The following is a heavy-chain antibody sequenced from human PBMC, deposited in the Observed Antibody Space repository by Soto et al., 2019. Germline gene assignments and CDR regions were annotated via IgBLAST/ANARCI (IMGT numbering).Heavy chain of an antibody. D-gene: IGHD6-19*01. V-gene: IGHV4-39*01. J-gene: IGHJ4*02. Sequence: PSETLSLTCTVSGGSISSSSYYWGWIRQPPGKGLEWIGSIYYSGSTYYNPSLKSRVTISVDTSKNQFSLKLSSVTAADTAVYYCARRAYSSGWYYFDYWGQGTLVTVYS. CDR3: ARRAYSSGWYYFDY. CDR2: IYYSGST. CDR1: GGSISSSSYY.